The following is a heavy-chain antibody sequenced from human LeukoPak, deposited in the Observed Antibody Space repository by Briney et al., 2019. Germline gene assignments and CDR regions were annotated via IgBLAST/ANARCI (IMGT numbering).Heavy chain of an antibody. CDR2: ISSSSSYI. J-gene: IGHJ4*02. V-gene: IGHV3-21*01. D-gene: IGHD6-13*01. CDR3: ARDLSSSSWFRRGAFDY. Sequence: GGSLRLSCAASGFTFSSYSMNWVRQAPGKGLEWVSSISSSSSYIYYADSVKGRFTISRDNARNSLYLQMNSLRAEDTAVYYCARDLSSSSWFRRGAFDYWGQGTLVTVSS. CDR1: GFTFSSYS.